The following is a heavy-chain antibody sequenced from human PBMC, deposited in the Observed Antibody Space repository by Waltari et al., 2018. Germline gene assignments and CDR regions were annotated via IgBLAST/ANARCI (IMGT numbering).Heavy chain of an antibody. Sequence: QVQLQQWGAGLLKPSETLSLTCAVYGGSFSGYYWSWIRQPPGKGLEWIGEINHSGSTNYNPSLKSRVTISVDTSKNQFSLKLSSVTAADTAVYYCARGRGVVVPAASRRYYYYYMDVWGKGTTVTVSS. CDR3: ARGRGVVVPAASRRYYYYYMDV. V-gene: IGHV4-34*01. CDR1: GGSFSGYY. J-gene: IGHJ6*03. D-gene: IGHD2-2*01. CDR2: INHSGST.